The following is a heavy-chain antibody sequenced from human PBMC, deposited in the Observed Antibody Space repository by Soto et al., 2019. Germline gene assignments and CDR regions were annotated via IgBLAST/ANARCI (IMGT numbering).Heavy chain of an antibody. Sequence: ASVKVSCKASGYTFTGYYMHWVRQAPGQGLEWMGWINPNSGGTNYAQKFQGWVTMTRDTSISTAYMELSRLRSDDTAVYYCARDARADEAPMDSWRQAPLVTVPS. D-gene: IGHD6-25*01. J-gene: IGHJ4*02. V-gene: IGHV1-2*04. CDR1: GYTFTGYY. CDR3: ARDARADEAPMDS. CDR2: INPNSGGT.